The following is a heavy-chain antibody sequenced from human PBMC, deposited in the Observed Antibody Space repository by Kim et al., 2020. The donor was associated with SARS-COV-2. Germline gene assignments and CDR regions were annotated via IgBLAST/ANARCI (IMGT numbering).Heavy chain of an antibody. Sequence: SETLSLTCTVSGGSISSSSYYWGWIRQPPGKGLEWIGSIYYSGSTYYNPSLKSRVTISVDTSKNQFSLKLSSVTAADTAVYYCARHADILTSGGFTFDYWGQGTLVTVSS. CDR2: IYYSGST. CDR1: GGSISSSSYY. CDR3: ARHADILTSGGFTFDY. V-gene: IGHV4-39*01. J-gene: IGHJ4*02. D-gene: IGHD3-9*01.